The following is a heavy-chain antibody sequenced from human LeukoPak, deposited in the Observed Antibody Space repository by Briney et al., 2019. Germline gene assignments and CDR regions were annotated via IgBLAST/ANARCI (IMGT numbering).Heavy chain of an antibody. CDR1: GGSISSSNW. CDR2: IYHSGST. Sequence: PSETLSLTCAVSGGSISSSNWWSWVRQPPGKGLEWIGEIYHSGSTNYNPSLKSRVTISVDKSKNQFSLKLSSVTAADTAVYYCARVVRRPGMYYDSSGYYRYYFDYWGQGTLVTVSS. D-gene: IGHD3-22*01. CDR3: ARVVRRPGMYYDSSGYYRYYFDY. V-gene: IGHV4-4*02. J-gene: IGHJ4*02.